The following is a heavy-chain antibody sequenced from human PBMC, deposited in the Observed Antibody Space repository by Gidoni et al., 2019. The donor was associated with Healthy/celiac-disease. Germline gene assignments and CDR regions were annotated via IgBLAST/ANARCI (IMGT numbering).Heavy chain of an antibody. Sequence: QVQLVQSGAEVKKPGASVKVSCKASGSTFTSYGISWVRQAPGQGLEWMGWISAYNGNTNYAQKLQGRVTMTTDTSTSTAYMELRSLRSDDTAVYYCARDVPTFGVVIPFDYWGQGTLVTVSS. V-gene: IGHV1-18*04. CDR3: ARDVPTFGVVIPFDY. CDR2: ISAYNGNT. D-gene: IGHD3-3*01. CDR1: GSTFTSYG. J-gene: IGHJ4*02.